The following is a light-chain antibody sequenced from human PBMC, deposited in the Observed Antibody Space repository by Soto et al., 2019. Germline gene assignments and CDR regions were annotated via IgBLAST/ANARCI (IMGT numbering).Light chain of an antibody. CDR1: SSNIGNNY. Sequence: QSVLTQPPSASGTPGQRVTISCSGTSSNIGNNYVCWYQKLPGTAPKLLIYRNNQRPSGVPDRFSGSKSGTSASLAISGLRSDDEADYYCAAWDDSLSGVVFGGGTKVTVL. V-gene: IGLV1-47*01. J-gene: IGLJ2*01. CDR3: AAWDDSLSGVV. CDR2: RNN.